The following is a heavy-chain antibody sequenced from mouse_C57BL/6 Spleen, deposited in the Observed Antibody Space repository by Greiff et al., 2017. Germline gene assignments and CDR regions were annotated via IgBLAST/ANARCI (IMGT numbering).Heavy chain of an antibody. D-gene: IGHD1-1*01. V-gene: IGHV1-26*01. CDR3: ARSHYYGSSYEAMDY. CDR2: INPNNGGT. CDR1: GYTFTDYY. J-gene: IGHJ4*01. Sequence: EVQLQQSGPELVKPGASVKISCKASGYTFTDYYMNWVKQSHGKSLEWIGDINPNNGGTSYNQKFKGKATLTVDKSSSTAYMELRSLTSEDSAVYYCARSHYYGSSYEAMDYWGKGTSVTVSS.